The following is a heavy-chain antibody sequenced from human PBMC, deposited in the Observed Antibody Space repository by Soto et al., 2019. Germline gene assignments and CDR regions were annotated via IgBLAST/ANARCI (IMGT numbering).Heavy chain of an antibody. D-gene: IGHD3-16*01. Sequence: QVQLQESGPGLVKPSQTLSLTCTISGGSISSRYYWTWIRQHPGKGLEWIAYIYYNGSTYYNPSLKRRLTIPVGTSKNQFALNLSSVTAADTAVYYCARDIGGYGALDYWGQGSLVTVSS. V-gene: IGHV4-31*03. J-gene: IGHJ4*02. CDR2: IYYNGST. CDR3: ARDIGGYGALDY. CDR1: GGSISSRYY.